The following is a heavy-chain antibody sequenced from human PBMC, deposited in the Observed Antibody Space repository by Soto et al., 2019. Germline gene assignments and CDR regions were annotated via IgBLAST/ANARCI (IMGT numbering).Heavy chain of an antibody. J-gene: IGHJ4*02. CDR3: ARDQVYCGGDCFLD. CDR1: GDSVSGTNYF. D-gene: IGHD2-21*02. V-gene: IGHV4-61*01. CDR2: IFNSGDT. Sequence: SETLSLTCTVSGDSVSGTNYFWSWIRQSPGKGLEWIGYIFNSGDTNYNPSFKSQVTISVDTSRNQFSLKLTSVTAADTAVYFCARDQVYCGGDCFLDWGQGTRVTVS.